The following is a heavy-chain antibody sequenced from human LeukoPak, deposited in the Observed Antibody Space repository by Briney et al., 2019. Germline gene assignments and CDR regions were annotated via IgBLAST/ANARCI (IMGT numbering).Heavy chain of an antibody. J-gene: IGHJ4*02. D-gene: IGHD6-19*01. CDR3: AKVLAGYSSGWYYFDY. Sequence: QPGGSLRLSCAASGFTLSSFEMNWVRQAPGKGLEWVSAISGSGGSTYYADSVKGRFTISRDNSKNTLYLQMNSLRAEDTAVYYCAKVLAGYSSGWYYFDYWGQGTLVTVSS. CDR2: ISGSGGST. V-gene: IGHV3-23*01. CDR1: GFTLSSFE.